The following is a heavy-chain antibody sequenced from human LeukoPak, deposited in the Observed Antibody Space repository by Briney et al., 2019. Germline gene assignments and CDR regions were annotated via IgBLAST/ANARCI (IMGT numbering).Heavy chain of an antibody. CDR2: IYYSGST. Sequence: SETLSLTCTVSGGSISSSSYYWGWIRQPPGKGLEWIGSIYYSGSTYYNPSLKSRVTISVDTSKNQFSLKLSSVTAADTAVYYCARAAAPENYGSGSNIDYWGQGTLVTVSS. CDR1: GGSISSSSYY. J-gene: IGHJ4*02. D-gene: IGHD3-10*01. CDR3: ARAAAPENYGSGSNIDY. V-gene: IGHV4-39*01.